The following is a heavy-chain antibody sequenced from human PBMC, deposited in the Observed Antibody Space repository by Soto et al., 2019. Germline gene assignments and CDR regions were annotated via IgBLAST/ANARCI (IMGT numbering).Heavy chain of an antibody. CDR1: GFTFSTYA. Sequence: VQLLESGGGSVQPGGSLRLSCAASGFTFSTYAMSWVRQAPGKGLEWVSVSSGAGDSTYYADSVKGRFTISRDNSMNMLYLQMNSLRAEDTAVYYCAKDLSTWRGFGLGDWGQGTLVTVSS. V-gene: IGHV3-23*01. D-gene: IGHD3-3*01. CDR2: SSGAGDST. CDR3: AKDLSTWRGFGLGD. J-gene: IGHJ4*02.